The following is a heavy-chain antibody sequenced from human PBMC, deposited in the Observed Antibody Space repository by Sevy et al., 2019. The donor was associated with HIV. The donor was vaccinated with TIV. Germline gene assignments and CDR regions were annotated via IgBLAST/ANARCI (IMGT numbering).Heavy chain of an antibody. CDR2: IRYDGTTK. D-gene: IGHD3-10*01. J-gene: IGHJ3*01. CDR3: AKGLGMVQGALLSEDV. CDR1: GFTFRSYG. Sequence: GGSLRLSCAASGFTFRSYGMHWVRQAPGKGLEWVAFIRYDGTTKYYADSVKGRFTISRANSKNTLYLQMNSLRPEDASVYYCAKGLGMVQGALLSEDVWGQGTMVTVSS. V-gene: IGHV3-30*02.